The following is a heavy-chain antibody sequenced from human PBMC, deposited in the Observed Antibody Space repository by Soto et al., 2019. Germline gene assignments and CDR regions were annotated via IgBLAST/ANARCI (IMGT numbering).Heavy chain of an antibody. CDR2: VYYGGAIFYSGNI. D-gene: IGHD3-3*02. Sequence: SETLSLTCTVSGDSISSSNSHWGWTRQPPGKGLEYIGSVYYGGAIFYSGNIYYNPSLKSRVTISVDTSKNQFSLRLSSVTAADTGVYYCVRYDRINMKPYSPEGFHIWGQGTMLTV. CDR3: VRYDRINMKPYSPEGFHI. CDR1: GDSISSSNSH. J-gene: IGHJ3*02. V-gene: IGHV4-39*01.